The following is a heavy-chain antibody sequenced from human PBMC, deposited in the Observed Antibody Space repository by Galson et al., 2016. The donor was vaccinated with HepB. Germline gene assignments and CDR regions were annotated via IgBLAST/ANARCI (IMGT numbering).Heavy chain of an antibody. V-gene: IGHV3-11*06. CDR2: ISNSGVNT. CDR1: GFTFNTYY. Sequence: SLRLSCAASGFTFNTYYMSWVRRAPGRGLEWVAYISNSGVNTHYAGSVNGRFTISRDNAKNALFLQMNSLRAEDTAVYYCASDRTARAALDLWGQGTLVTVSS. J-gene: IGHJ5*02. CDR3: ASDRTARAALDL. D-gene: IGHD6-13*01.